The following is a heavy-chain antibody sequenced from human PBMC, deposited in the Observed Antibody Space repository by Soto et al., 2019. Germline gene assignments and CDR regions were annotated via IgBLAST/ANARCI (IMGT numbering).Heavy chain of an antibody. D-gene: IGHD1-26*01. V-gene: IGHV4-4*07. Sequence: SETLSLTCNVSGASLSRYYWSWIRQPPGKGLEWIGRIYTTGDTDYNPSLKSRISMSVDMSKKQFSLTLRSVTAADTAIYYCVRDGTKNLRDRFEPWGRGILVTVSS. J-gene: IGHJ5*02. CDR2: IYTTGDT. CDR3: VRDGTKNLRDRFEP. CDR1: GASLSRYY.